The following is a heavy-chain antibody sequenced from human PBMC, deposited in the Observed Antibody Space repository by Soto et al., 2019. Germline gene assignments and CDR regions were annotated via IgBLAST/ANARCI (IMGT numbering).Heavy chain of an antibody. V-gene: IGHV3-7*05. D-gene: IGHD4-17*01. CDR3: AKETTVTNYFDY. CDR2: IKQDGSEK. CDR1: GFTFDIFW. J-gene: IGHJ4*02. Sequence: GSLRLSCAASGFTFDIFWMAWVRQAPGKGLEWVASIKQDGSEKYYVDSVKGRFTISRDNAKNSVYLQMSSLRAEDTAVYYCAKETTVTNYFDYWGQGTQVTVSS.